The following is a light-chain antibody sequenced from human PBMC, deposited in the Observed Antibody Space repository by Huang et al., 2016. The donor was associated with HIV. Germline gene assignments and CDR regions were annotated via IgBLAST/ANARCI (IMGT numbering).Light chain of an antibody. V-gene: IGKV3-15*01. CDR1: NSVSSN. Sequence: EIVMTQSPVTLSVSLGERATLSCRASNSVSSNLAWYQQKPGQAPRRLIYGASTRATCIPARFSGSGSGTEFTLTISSLQSEDFAVYYCQEYNNWPPRTFGQGTKVEIK. CDR2: GAS. J-gene: IGKJ1*01. CDR3: QEYNNWPPRT.